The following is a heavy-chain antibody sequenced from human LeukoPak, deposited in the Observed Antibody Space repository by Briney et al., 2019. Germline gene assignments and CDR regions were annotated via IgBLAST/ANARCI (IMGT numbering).Heavy chain of an antibody. D-gene: IGHD5-12*01. CDR1: GGSISSGGYS. J-gene: IGHJ3*02. CDR2: IYHSGST. Sequence: SQTLSLTCVVSGGSISSGGYSWIWIREPPGKGLEWIGYIYHSGSTYYNPSLKSRVTLSLDRSKNQFSLKLSSVTAADTAVYYCARAIIWGDRTWISPSDAFDIWGQGTAVTVSS. V-gene: IGHV4-30-2*01. CDR3: ARAIIWGDRTWISPSDAFDI.